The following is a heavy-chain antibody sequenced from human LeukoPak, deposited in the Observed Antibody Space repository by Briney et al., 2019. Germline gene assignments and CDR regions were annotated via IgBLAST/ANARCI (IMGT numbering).Heavy chain of an antibody. J-gene: IGHJ4*02. CDR1: GGSISSGSYY. CDR2: IYTSGST. CDR3: ARDSYDYVWGSSNFDY. V-gene: IGHV4-61*02. D-gene: IGHD3-16*01. Sequence: SETLSLTCTVSGGSISSGSYYWSWIRQPAGKGLEWIGRIYTSGSTNYNPSRKSRVTISVDTSKNQFSLKLSSVTAADTAVYYCARDSYDYVWGSSNFDYWGQGTLVTVSS.